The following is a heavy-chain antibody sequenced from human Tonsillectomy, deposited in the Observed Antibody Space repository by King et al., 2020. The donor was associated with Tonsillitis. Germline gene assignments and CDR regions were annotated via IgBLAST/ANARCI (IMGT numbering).Heavy chain of an antibody. J-gene: IGHJ4*02. CDR2: INPSGGST. D-gene: IGHD3-16*01. V-gene: IGHV1-46*03. CDR1: GYTFTSYY. Sequence: VQLVESGAEVKKPGASVKVSCTASGYTFTSYYMHWVRQAPGQGLEWMGIINPSGGSTIYAQKFQGRVTMTRDTSTSTAYMELSSLRSEDTAVYYCARETLSGGNWSGECEPRGQGTLDTVSS. CDR3: ARETLSGGNWSGECEP.